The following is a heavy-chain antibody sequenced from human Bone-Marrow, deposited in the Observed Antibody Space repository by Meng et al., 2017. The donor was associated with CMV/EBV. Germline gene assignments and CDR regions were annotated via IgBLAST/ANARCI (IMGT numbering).Heavy chain of an antibody. Sequence: GESLKISCAASGFTFSDYTMNWFRQVPGKGLEWLSYISADSTTPYYADSVRGRFTISRDNANNSLYLQMNSLRAEDTALYYCARGGNKWELLSLGFDPWGQGTLVTFSS. CDR1: GFTFSDYT. CDR2: ISADSTTP. V-gene: IGHV3-48*04. CDR3: ARGGNKWELLSLGFDP. J-gene: IGHJ5*02. D-gene: IGHD2/OR15-2a*01.